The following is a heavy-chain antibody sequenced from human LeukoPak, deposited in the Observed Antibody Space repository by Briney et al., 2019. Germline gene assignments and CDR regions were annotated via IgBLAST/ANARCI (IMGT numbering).Heavy chain of an antibody. CDR1: RGSISPDH. J-gene: IGHJ4*02. D-gene: IGHD4/OR15-4a*01. CDR3: ARLVDGANTRVDS. CDR2: IFYTGRA. V-gene: IGHV4-59*08. Sequence: SETLSLTCTVSRGSISPDHCAWIRQPPGKGLEWIGYIFYTGRAKYNPSLEGQATLTVDMSKNQVSLKLSSVTAADTAMYYCARLVDGANTRVDSWGQGTLVTVSS.